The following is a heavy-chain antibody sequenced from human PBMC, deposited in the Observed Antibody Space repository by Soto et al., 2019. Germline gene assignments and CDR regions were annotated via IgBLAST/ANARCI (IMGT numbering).Heavy chain of an antibody. V-gene: IGHV3-30-3*01. CDR2: ISYDGSNK. CDR1: GFTFSSYA. J-gene: IGHJ4*02. D-gene: IGHD2-2*01. CDR3: ARGPSSLTRFDY. Sequence: GGSLSLSCAASGFTFSSYAIHWVRQAPGKGLEWVAVISYDGSNKYYADSVKGRFTISRDNSKNTLYLQMNSLRVEDTAVYYCARGPSSLTRFDYWGQGTLVTVSS.